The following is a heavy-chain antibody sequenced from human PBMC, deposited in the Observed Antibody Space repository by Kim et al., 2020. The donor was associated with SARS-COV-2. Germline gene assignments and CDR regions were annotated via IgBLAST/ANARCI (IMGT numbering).Heavy chain of an antibody. D-gene: IGHD1-26*01. J-gene: IGHJ4*02. CDR3: ARCTWELLPTDY. CDR1: GGSFSGYY. Sequence: SETLSLTCAVYGGSFSGYYWSWIRQPPGKGLEWIGEINHSGSTNYNPSLKSRVTISVDTSKNQFSLKLSSVTAADTAVYYCARCTWELLPTDYWGQGTLV. V-gene: IGHV4-34*01. CDR2: INHSGST.